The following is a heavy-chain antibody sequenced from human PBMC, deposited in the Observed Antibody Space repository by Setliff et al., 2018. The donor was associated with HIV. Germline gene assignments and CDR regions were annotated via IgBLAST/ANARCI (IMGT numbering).Heavy chain of an antibody. V-gene: IGHV4-39*01. J-gene: IGHJ6*03. CDR3: ARHVILLEWLSYFYMDV. Sequence: LSLTCTVSCGSISSSNYYWGWIRQPPGKGLEWIGAISYSGHIYFNSSLKSRVTIYLDTSKRQLSLRLTSVTAADTAVYYCARHVILLEWLSYFYMDVWGKGATVTVSS. CDR1: CGSISSSNYY. D-gene: IGHD6-19*01. CDR2: ISYSGHI.